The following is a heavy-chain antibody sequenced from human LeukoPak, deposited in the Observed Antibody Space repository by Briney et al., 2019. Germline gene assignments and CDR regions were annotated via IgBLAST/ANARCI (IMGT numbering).Heavy chain of an antibody. V-gene: IGHV3-11*04. CDR1: GFTFSDYY. D-gene: IGHD6-13*01. Sequence: GGSLRLSCAASGFTFSDYYMSWIRQAPGKGLEWVSYISSSGRTIYYADSVKGRFTISRDNAKNSMYLQMNSLRAADPSVYFCAREGLSSWSGWFDPWGQGTLVT. J-gene: IGHJ5*02. CDR3: AREGLSSWSGWFDP. CDR2: ISSSGRTI.